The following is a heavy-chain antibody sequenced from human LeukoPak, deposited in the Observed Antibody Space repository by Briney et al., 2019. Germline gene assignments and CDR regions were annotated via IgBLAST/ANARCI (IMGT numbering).Heavy chain of an antibody. D-gene: IGHD3-3*01. CDR1: GFTFSSYW. CDR3: AKAPETLVTIFGVAQPSDKYYYYMDV. V-gene: IGHV3-7*01. CDR2: IKQDGSEK. Sequence: GGSLRLSCAASGFTFSSYWMSWVRQAPGKGLEWVANIKQDGSEKYYVDSVKGRFTISRDNAKNSLYLQMNSLRAEDTAVYYCAKAPETLVTIFGVAQPSDKYYYYMDVWGKGTTVTVSS. J-gene: IGHJ6*03.